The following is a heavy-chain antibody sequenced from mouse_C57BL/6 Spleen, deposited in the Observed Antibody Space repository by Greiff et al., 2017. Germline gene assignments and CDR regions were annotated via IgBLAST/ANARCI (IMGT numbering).Heavy chain of an antibody. J-gene: IGHJ4*01. D-gene: IGHD2-3*01. Sequence: VQLQQPGAELVKPGASVKLSCKASGYTFTSYWMHWVKQRPGQGLEWIGMIHPNSGSTNYNEKFKSKATLTVDKSSSTAYMQLSSLTSEDSAVYYCARSYDGYLYAMDYWGQGTSVTVSS. CDR1: GYTFTSYW. V-gene: IGHV1-64*01. CDR3: ARSYDGYLYAMDY. CDR2: IHPNSGST.